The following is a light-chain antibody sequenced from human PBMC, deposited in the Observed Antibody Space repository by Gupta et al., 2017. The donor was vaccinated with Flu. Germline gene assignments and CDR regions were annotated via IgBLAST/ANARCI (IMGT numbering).Light chain of an antibody. J-gene: IGKJ2*02. CDR1: QSISNY. Sequence: DIQMTQSPSSLSASVGDRVTITCRASQSISNYLNWYQHKPGEAPKVLIYAASSLQSGVQSRLRGSGSGTDFTRSSSSMQPEDSETYYCEQGGTFGQGTKMEIK. V-gene: IGKV1-39*01. CDR2: AAS. CDR3: EQGGT.